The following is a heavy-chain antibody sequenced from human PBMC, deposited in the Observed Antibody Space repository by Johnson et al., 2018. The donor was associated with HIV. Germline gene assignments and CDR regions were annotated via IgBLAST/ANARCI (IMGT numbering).Heavy chain of an antibody. CDR2: ISYDGSNK. Sequence: QMLLVESGGGVVQPGGSLRLSCAASGFTFSSYGMHWVRQAPGKGLEWVAVISYDGSNKYYADSVKGRFTISRDNSKNTLYLQMNSLRAEDTAVYYCAKEEEDAFDIWGQGTMVTVSS. V-gene: IGHV3-30*19. CDR3: AKEEEDAFDI. J-gene: IGHJ3*02. CDR1: GFTFSSYG.